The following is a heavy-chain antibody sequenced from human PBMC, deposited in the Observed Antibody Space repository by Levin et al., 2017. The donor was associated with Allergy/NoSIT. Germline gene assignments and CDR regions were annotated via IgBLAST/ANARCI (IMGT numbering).Heavy chain of an antibody. Sequence: SGPTLVKPTQTLTLTCTFSGFSLSTSGVGVGWIRQPPGKALEWLALIYWNDDKRYSPSLKSRLTITKDTSKNQVVLTMTNMDPVDTATYYCARYNQNYIIGGGTPVIAYWGQGTLVPVS. J-gene: IGHJ4*02. V-gene: IGHV2-5*01. D-gene: IGHD2-15*01. CDR1: GFSLSTSGVG. CDR3: ARYNQNYIIGGGTPVIAY. CDR2: IYWNDDK.